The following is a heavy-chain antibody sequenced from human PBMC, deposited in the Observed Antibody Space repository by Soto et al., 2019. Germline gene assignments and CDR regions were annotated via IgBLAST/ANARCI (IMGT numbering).Heavy chain of an antibody. CDR2: INPSGST. V-gene: IGHV4-34*01. J-gene: IGHJ4*02. Sequence: SSPLSLTFAVSGGSFGGSYWSWIRKPPGKGLEWIGEINPSGSTNYKLSLKSRVTISVDTSKDQFSLRLTSVTAADTAVYFCARGTPGYSSSWYENWGQGTLVTVSS. CDR1: GGSFGGSY. D-gene: IGHD6-13*01. CDR3: ARGTPGYSSSWYEN.